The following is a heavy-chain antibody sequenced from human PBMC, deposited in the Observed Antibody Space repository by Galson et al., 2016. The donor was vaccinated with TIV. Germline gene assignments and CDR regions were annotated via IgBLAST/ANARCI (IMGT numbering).Heavy chain of an antibody. V-gene: IGHV1-8*01. CDR1: GYSLSTYD. CDR3: ARSGDYGDY. Sequence: SVKVSCKASGYSLSTYDINWVRQAPGQGLEWMGWMNPNSGNTGYSQKFRGRVTMTRNTSKRTAYMELSSLTSEDTAVYYCARSGDYGDYWGQGTLVTVSS. D-gene: IGHD4-17*01. CDR2: MNPNSGNT. J-gene: IGHJ4*02.